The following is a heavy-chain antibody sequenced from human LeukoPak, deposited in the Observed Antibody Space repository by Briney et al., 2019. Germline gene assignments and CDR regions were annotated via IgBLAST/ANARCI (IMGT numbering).Heavy chain of an antibody. Sequence: GASVKVSCKASGYTFTSYDINWVRQATGQGLEWMGWMNPNSGNTGYAQKFQGRVTMTRNTSISTAYIELSSLRSEDTAVYYCARDAWVVPAAITGWFDPWGQGTLVTVSS. J-gene: IGHJ5*02. CDR1: GYTFTSYD. V-gene: IGHV1-8*01. D-gene: IGHD2-2*02. CDR3: ARDAWVVPAAITGWFDP. CDR2: MNPNSGNT.